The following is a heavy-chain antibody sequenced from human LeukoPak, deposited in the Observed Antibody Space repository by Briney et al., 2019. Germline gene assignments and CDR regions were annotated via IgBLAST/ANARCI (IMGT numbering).Heavy chain of an antibody. CDR3: ARSVLGGNYYGMDV. Sequence: ASVKVSCKASGYTFTGYAMNWVRQAPGQGLEWMGWINTNTGNPTYAQGFPGRFVFSLDTSVSTAFLQISSLKAEDTAVYYCARSVLGGNYYGMDVWGQGTTVTVSS. D-gene: IGHD3-3*02. J-gene: IGHJ6*02. V-gene: IGHV7-4-1*02. CDR2: INTNTGNP. CDR1: GYTFTGYA.